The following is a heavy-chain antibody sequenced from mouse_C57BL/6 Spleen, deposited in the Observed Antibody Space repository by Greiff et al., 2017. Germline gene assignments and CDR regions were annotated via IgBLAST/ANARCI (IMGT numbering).Heavy chain of an antibody. CDR3: ARIYYYGSSYVYYAMDY. J-gene: IGHJ4*01. CDR1: GYTFTSYW. Sequence: VQLQQPGAELVKPGASVKLSCKASGYTFTSYWMQWVKQRPGQGLEWIGEIDPSDSYPNYNQKFKGKATLTVDTSSSTAYMQLSSRTSEDSAVYYCARIYYYGSSYVYYAMDYWGQGTSVTVSS. V-gene: IGHV1-50*01. CDR2: IDPSDSYP. D-gene: IGHD1-1*01.